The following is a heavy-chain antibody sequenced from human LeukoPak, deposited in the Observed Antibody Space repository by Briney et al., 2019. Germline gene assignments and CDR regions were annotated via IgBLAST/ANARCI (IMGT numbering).Heavy chain of an antibody. J-gene: IGHJ6*02. D-gene: IGHD2-15*01. CDR3: ARGPVVVAATPYYYYGMGV. CDR2: INHSGST. Sequence: SETLSLTCDVYGGSFSGYYWSWIRQPPGKGLEWIGEINHSGSTNYNPSLKSRVTISVDTSKNPFSLKLNTVTAADTAVYYCARGPVVVAATPYYYYGMGVWGQGTTVTASS. CDR1: GGSFSGYY. V-gene: IGHV4-34*01.